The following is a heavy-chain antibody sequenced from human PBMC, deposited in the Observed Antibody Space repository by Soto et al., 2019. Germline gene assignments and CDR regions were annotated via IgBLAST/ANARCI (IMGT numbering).Heavy chain of an antibody. J-gene: IGHJ3*01. CDR3: ARKPDVATAKVGGGYVFDV. V-gene: IGHV4-4*02. CDR1: SGSIFTTNW. CDR2: IYHSGSP. D-gene: IGHD3-16*01. Sequence: QVQLQESGPGLVKPSGTLSLTCAASSGSIFTTNWWSWVRKSPGRGLQWIGDIYHSGSPKYNPSLKSRVSISIDKSNDRFFLNLTSVTAADTAVYYCARKPDVATAKVGGGYVFDVWGQGTMVTVSS.